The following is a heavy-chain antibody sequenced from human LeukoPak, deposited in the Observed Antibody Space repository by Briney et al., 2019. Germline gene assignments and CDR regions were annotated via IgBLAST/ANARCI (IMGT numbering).Heavy chain of an antibody. V-gene: IGHV4-59*04. Sequence: GSLRLSCAASGFTFSDYYMSWIRQPPGKGLEWIGNIYYSGSTYYNPSLKSRVTISVETSKNQFSLKLSAVTAADTAVYYCASVRRGFGESSKYYSYYYMDVWGNGTTVTISS. CDR1: GFTFSDYY. J-gene: IGHJ6*03. D-gene: IGHD3-10*01. CDR3: ASVRRGFGESSKYYSYYYMDV. CDR2: IYYSGST.